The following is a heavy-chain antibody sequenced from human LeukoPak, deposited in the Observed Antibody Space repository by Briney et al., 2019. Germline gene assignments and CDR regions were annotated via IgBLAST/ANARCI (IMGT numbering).Heavy chain of an antibody. CDR2: ISAYNGNT. V-gene: IGHV1-18*01. Sequence: ASVKVSCKASGYTFTSYGISWVRQAPGQGLEWMGWISAYNGNTNYAQKLQGRVTMTTDTSTSTAYMELRSLRSDDTAVYYCAKNLHQLEWYKYYFDYWGQGTLVTVSS. CDR3: AKNLHQLEWYKYYFDY. D-gene: IGHD3-3*01. CDR1: GYTFTSYG. J-gene: IGHJ4*02.